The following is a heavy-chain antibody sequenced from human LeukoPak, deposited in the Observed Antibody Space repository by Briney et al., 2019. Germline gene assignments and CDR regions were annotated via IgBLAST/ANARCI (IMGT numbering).Heavy chain of an antibody. V-gene: IGHV1-69*05. CDR1: GGTFISYA. D-gene: IGHD3-3*01. J-gene: IGHJ4*02. CDR3: ARPAGPNFWRGYGIDY. Sequence: SVKVSFKASGGTFISYAISWVRQAPGQGLEWMGVIIPIFGTANFAQKFQGRVTITTDESTSTAYMELSSLRSEDTAVYYCARPAGPNFWRGYGIDYWGQGTLVTVSS. CDR2: IIPIFGTA.